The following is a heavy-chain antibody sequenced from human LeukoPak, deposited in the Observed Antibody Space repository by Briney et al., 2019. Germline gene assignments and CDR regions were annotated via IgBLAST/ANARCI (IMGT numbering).Heavy chain of an antibody. V-gene: IGHV4-59*08. CDR3: ARHRSSYYYGSGSYYNMVSYYYGMDV. J-gene: IGHJ6*02. CDR1: GGSISSYY. D-gene: IGHD3-10*01. Sequence: SSETLSLTCTVSGGSISSYYWSWIRQPPGKGLEWIGYIYYSGSTNYNPSLKSRVTISVDTSKNQFSLKLSSVTAADTVVYYCARHRSSYYYGSGSYYNMVSYYYGMDVWGQGTTVTVSS. CDR2: IYYSGST.